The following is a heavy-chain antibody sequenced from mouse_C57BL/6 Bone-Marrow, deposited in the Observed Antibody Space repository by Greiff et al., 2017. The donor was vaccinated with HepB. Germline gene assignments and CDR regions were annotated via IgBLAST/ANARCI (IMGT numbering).Heavy chain of an antibody. J-gene: IGHJ3*01. V-gene: IGHV1-64*01. D-gene: IGHD2-5*01. CDR1: GYTFTSYW. CDR3: ARSLSNYDAY. CDR2: IHPNSGST. Sequence: QVQLKQPGAELVKPGASVKLSCKASGYTFTSYWMHWVKQRPGQGLEWIGMIHPNSGSTNYNEKFKSKATLTVDKSSSTAYMQLSSLTSEDSAVYYCARSLSNYDAYWGQGTLVTVSA.